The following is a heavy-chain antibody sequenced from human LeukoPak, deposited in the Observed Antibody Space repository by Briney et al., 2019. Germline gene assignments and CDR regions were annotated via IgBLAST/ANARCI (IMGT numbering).Heavy chain of an antibody. CDR2: ISSSSSTI. CDR3: ARELEQWLVRRARSGSWFDP. V-gene: IGHV3-48*04. J-gene: IGHJ5*02. D-gene: IGHD6-19*01. CDR1: GFTFSSYS. Sequence: GGSLRLSCAASGFTFSSYSMNWVRQAPGKGLEWVSYISSSSSTIYYADSVKGRFTISRDNAKNSLYLQMNSLRAEDTAVYYCARELEQWLVRRARSGSWFDPWGQGTLVTVSS.